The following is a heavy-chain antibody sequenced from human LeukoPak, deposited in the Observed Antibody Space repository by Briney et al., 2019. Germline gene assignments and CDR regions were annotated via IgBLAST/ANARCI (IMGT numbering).Heavy chain of an antibody. V-gene: IGHV4-34*01. Sequence: SETLSLTCAVYGESFSGYYWSWIRQPPGKGLEWIGEINHSGSTNYNPSLKSRVTISVDTSKNYFSLKLSSVTAADTAIYHCATYLAWGRGTQVIVSS. CDR3: ATYLA. D-gene: IGHD3-16*01. CDR1: GESFSGYY. J-gene: IGHJ4*02. CDR2: INHSGST.